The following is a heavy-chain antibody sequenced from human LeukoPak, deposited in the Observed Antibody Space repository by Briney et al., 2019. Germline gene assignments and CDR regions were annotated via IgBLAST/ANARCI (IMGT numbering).Heavy chain of an antibody. CDR2: ISGSGGRT. J-gene: IGHJ4*02. CDR1: GFTFSSYA. D-gene: IGHD6-13*01. V-gene: IGHV3-23*01. Sequence: GGSLRLSCAAPGFTFSSYAMSWVRQAPGKGLEWVSAISGSGGRTYYADSVKGRFTISRDNSKNTLYLQMNSLRAEDTAVYYCAKAGRIAAAGPTDFDYWGQGTLVTVSS. CDR3: AKAGRIAAAGPTDFDY.